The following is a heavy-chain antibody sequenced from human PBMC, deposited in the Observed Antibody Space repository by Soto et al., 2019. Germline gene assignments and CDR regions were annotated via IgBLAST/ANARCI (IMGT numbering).Heavy chain of an antibody. V-gene: IGHV4-59*01. D-gene: IGHD3-10*01. Sequence: SETLSLTCSVSDVSISGYYWSWIRQPPGKGLEWIGYISYSGSTNYNPSIQSRVTISVDTSKNQFSLKLSSVTAADTAFYYCTRDGTVRGVADYWGQGTPVTVAS. J-gene: IGHJ4*02. CDR3: TRDGTVRGVADY. CDR2: ISYSGST. CDR1: DVSISGYY.